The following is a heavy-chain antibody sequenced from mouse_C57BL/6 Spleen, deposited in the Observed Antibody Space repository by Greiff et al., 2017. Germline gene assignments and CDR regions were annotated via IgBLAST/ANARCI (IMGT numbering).Heavy chain of an antibody. CDR1: GYTFTSYW. CDR3: ARPYITTVVAMDY. D-gene: IGHD1-1*01. V-gene: IGHV1-72*01. J-gene: IGHJ4*01. Sequence: VQLQQSGAELVTPGASVKLSCKASGYTFTSYWMHWVKQRPGRGLEWLGRIDPNSGGTKDNEKFKSKATLTVDKPSSTAYMQLSSLTSEDSAVYYCARPYITTVVAMDYWGQGTSVTVSS. CDR2: IDPNSGGT.